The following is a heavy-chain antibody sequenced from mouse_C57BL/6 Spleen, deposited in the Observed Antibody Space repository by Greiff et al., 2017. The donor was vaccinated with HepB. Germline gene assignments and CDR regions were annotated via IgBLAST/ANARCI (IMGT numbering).Heavy chain of an antibody. V-gene: IGHV1-80*01. Sequence: VQLQQSGAELVKPGASVKISCKASGYAFSSYWMNWVKQRPGKGLEWIGQIYPGDGDTNYNGKFKGKATLTADKSSSTAYMQFSSLTSEDSAVYFCAREGYGPWFAYWGQGTLVTVSA. J-gene: IGHJ3*01. D-gene: IGHD2-10*02. CDR3: AREGYGPWFAY. CDR1: GYAFSSYW. CDR2: IYPGDGDT.